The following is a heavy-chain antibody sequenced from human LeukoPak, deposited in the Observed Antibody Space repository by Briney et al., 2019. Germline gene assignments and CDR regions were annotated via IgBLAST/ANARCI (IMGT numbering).Heavy chain of an antibody. CDR2: INHNGNVN. CDR3: ARGGGLDV. V-gene: IGHV3-7*03. CDR1: GVTLSSYA. Sequence: GGSLRLSCAASGVTLSSYAMSWARQAPGKGLEWVASINHNGNVNYYVDSVKGRFTISRDNAKNSLYLQMSNLRAEDTAVYFCARGGGLDVWGQGATVTVSS. J-gene: IGHJ6*02. D-gene: IGHD3-16*01.